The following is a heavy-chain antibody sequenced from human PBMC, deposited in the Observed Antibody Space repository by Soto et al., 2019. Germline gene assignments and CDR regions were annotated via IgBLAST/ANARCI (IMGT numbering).Heavy chain of an antibody. CDR3: ASMYGDYVSY. V-gene: IGHV4-39*01. CDR1: GGSISSSSYY. J-gene: IGHJ4*02. CDR2: IYYSGST. D-gene: IGHD4-17*01. Sequence: SETLSLTCTVSGGSISSSSYYWGWIRQPPGKGLEWIGSIYYSGSTYYNPSLKSRVTISVDTSKNQFSLKLSSVTAADTGVYYCASMYGDYVSYWGQGTLVTVSS.